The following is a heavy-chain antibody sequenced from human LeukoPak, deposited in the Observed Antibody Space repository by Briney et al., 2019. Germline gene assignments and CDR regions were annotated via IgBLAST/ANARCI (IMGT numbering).Heavy chain of an antibody. CDR2: ISGSGSTI. V-gene: IGHV3-11*04. D-gene: IGHD2-21*01. Sequence: KSGGSLRLSCAASGFTFSDYYLTWIRQAPGEGLEWLSYISGSGSTIYYADSVKGRFTISRDNAKNSLYLQLNSLRAEDTAVYFCARGISAVVPRAFDVWGQGTLVTVSS. CDR1: GFTFSDYY. CDR3: ARGISAVVPRAFDV. J-gene: IGHJ3*01.